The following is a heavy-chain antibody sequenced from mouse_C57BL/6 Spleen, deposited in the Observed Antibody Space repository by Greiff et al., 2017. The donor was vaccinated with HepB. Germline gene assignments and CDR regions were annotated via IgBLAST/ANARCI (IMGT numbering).Heavy chain of an antibody. J-gene: IGHJ4*01. Sequence: QVQLQQPGAELVKPGASVKLSCKASGYTFTSYWMQWAKQRPGQGLEWIGEIDPSDSYTNYNQKFKGKATLTVDTSSSTAYMQLSSLTSEDSSVYYCARWAGTPYYAMDYWGQGTSVTVSS. D-gene: IGHD3-3*01. CDR3: ARWAGTPYYAMDY. CDR1: GYTFTSYW. CDR2: IDPSDSYT. V-gene: IGHV1-50*01.